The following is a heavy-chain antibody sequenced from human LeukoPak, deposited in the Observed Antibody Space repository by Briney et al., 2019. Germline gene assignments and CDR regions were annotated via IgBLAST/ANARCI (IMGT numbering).Heavy chain of an antibody. CDR2: ISAYNGNT. J-gene: IGHJ4*02. CDR3: ARGSRVAAAGRVYFDY. V-gene: IGHV1-18*01. CDR1: GYTFTSYG. Sequence: ASVKVSCKAPGYTFTSYGISWVRQAPGQGLEWMGWISAYNGNTNYAQKLQGRVTMTTDTSTSTAYMGLRSLRSDDTAVYYCARGSRVAAAGRVYFDYWGQGTLVTVSS. D-gene: IGHD6-13*01.